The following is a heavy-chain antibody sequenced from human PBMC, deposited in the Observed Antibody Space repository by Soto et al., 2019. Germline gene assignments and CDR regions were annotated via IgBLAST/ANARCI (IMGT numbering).Heavy chain of an antibody. D-gene: IGHD2-8*01. V-gene: IGHV1-24*01. CDR3: ATAMGCTNGVRYRGIVDWFDP. Sequence: ASVKVSCKASGYTFTSYGISWVRQAPGQGLEWMGGFDPEDGETIYAQKFQGRVTMTEDTSTDTAYMELSSLRSEDTAVYYCATAMGCTNGVRYRGIVDWFDPWGQGTLVTV. CDR1: GYTFTSYG. J-gene: IGHJ5*02. CDR2: FDPEDGET.